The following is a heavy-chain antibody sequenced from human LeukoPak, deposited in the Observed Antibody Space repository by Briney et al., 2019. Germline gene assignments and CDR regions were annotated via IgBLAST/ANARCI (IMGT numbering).Heavy chain of an antibody. CDR2: INSEGSTI. J-gene: IGHJ4*02. Sequence: GGSLRLSCAASGLTFGNNWMHWVRQAPGKGLVWVSRINSEGSTISYADSVKGRFTISRDNAKNTLYLQMNSLRAEDTAVYYCARGGVPGAFDYWGQGTLVTVS. D-gene: IGHD2-2*01. V-gene: IGHV3-74*01. CDR3: ARGGVPGAFDY. CDR1: GLTFGNNW.